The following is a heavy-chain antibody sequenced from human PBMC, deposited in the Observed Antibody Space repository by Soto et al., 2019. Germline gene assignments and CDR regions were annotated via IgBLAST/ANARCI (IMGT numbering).Heavy chain of an antibody. V-gene: IGHV4-59*08. CDR3: ARQGFGALHGLVDV. Sequence: SETLSLTCTVSGGSISSYDWSWIRQPPGKGLEWIGYIYYSGSTNYNPSLKGRVTISVDTSKRQFSLKLTSVTATDTGVYYCARQGFGALHGLVDVWAQGTTVTVSS. J-gene: IGHJ6*02. CDR2: IYYSGST. CDR1: GGSISSYD. D-gene: IGHD3-10*01.